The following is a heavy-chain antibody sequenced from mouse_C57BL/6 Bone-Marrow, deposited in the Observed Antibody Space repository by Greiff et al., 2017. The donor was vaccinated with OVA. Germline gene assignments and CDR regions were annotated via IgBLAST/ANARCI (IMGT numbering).Heavy chain of an antibody. CDR3: VRQGAMRLPHYYAMDY. D-gene: IGHD2-3*01. CDR1: GFSFNTYA. V-gene: IGHV10-1*01. J-gene: IGHJ4*01. CDR2: IRSKSNNYAT. Sequence: EVKLVESGGGLVQPKGSLKLSCAASGFSFNTYAMNWVRQAPGKGLEWVARIRSKSNNYATYYADSVKDRFTISRDDSESMLYLQMNNLKTEDTAMYYCVRQGAMRLPHYYAMDYWGQGTSVTVSS.